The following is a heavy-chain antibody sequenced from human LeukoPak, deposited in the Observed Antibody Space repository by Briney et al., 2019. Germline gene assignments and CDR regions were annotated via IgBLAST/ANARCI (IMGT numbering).Heavy chain of an antibody. CDR3: AKDGDIGAAGYYFDY. D-gene: IGHD6-13*01. V-gene: IGHV3-66*01. CDR1: GFTVSSYY. CDR2: IYSGGST. Sequence: PGGSLRLSCAASGFTVSSYYMYWVRQAPGKGLEWVSFIYSGGSTYYADSVKGRFTISRDNSKNTLYLQMNSLRAEDTAVYYCAKDGDIGAAGYYFDYWGQGTLVTVSS. J-gene: IGHJ4*02.